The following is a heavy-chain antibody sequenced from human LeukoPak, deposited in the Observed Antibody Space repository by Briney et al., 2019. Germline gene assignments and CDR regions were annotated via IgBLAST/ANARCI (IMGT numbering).Heavy chain of an antibody. V-gene: IGHV3-74*03. CDR3: VRDQNYQLRL. J-gene: IGHJ4*02. CDR2: IHNDGSGT. Sequence: GGSLRLSCAASGFPFVKSWMPWVRQAPGKGLVWVSRIHNDGSGTTYADSVKGRFTIPRDNAKNTLFLQMNSLRAEDTATYYCVRDQNYQLRLWGQGTLVTVSS. D-gene: IGHD2-2*01. CDR1: GFPFVKSW.